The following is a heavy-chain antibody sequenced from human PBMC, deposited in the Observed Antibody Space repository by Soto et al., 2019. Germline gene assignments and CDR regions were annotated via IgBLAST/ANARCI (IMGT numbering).Heavy chain of an antibody. J-gene: IGHJ3*01. CDR1: GFTFSNYA. CDR2: ITGSGGST. Sequence: GGSLRLSCAASGFTFSNYAMTWVRQAPGKELKWVSSITGSGGSTYYADSVKGRFTISRDNSKNTLYLQMNSLRVDDTAIYYCAKDSFSRNGIYDPFGVWGQGTMVTVSS. V-gene: IGHV3-23*01. D-gene: IGHD3-3*02. CDR3: AKDSFSRNGIYDPFGV.